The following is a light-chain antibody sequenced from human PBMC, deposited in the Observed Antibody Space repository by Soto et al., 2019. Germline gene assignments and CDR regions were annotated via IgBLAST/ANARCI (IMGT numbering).Light chain of an antibody. V-gene: IGKV1D-16*01. CDR1: QDINSY. Sequence: DVQMTQSPSSLSASVGDRVTITCRASQDINSYLAWYQQKPGNAPKSLIYAASSLQTGVPSRFSGSESGTDFTLNINNLQPEDSATYYCQQYNISPLTFGGGTKVEIK. J-gene: IGKJ4*01. CDR3: QQYNISPLT. CDR2: AAS.